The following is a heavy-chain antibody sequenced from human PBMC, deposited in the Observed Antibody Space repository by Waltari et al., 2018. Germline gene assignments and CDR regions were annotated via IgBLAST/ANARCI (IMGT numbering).Heavy chain of an antibody. V-gene: IGHV4-39*01. CDR2: MFNGGST. J-gene: IGHJ5*02. CDR1: GASISSSNYY. Sequence: QLQLQESGPGLVKPSETLSLTCSDSGASISSSNYYWGWIRQPPGKGLEWIGSMFNGGSTYYNPPLKSRVTISVDTSKNQFSLRLNSVTAADTAIYYCARHGYSGGWFDPWGQGTLVTVSS. CDR3: ARHGYSGGWFDP. D-gene: IGHD4-17*01.